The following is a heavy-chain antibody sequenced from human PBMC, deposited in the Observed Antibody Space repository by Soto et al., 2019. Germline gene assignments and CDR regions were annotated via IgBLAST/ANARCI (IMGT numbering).Heavy chain of an antibody. CDR3: AKDPRSDTAMVTPVS. J-gene: IGHJ4*02. V-gene: IGHV3-23*01. Sequence: LXLSCVTSGFTFRSYAMSWVRQAPGKGLEWFSAISGSGGSTYYADSVKGRFTISRDNSKNTLYLQMNSLRAEDTAVYYCAKDPRSDTAMVTPVSWGQGNLVTVSS. D-gene: IGHD5-18*01. CDR1: GFTFRSYA. CDR2: ISGSGGST.